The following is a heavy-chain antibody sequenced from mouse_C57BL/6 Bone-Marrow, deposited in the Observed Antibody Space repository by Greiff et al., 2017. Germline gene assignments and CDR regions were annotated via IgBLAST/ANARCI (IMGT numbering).Heavy chain of an antibody. J-gene: IGHJ3*01. V-gene: IGHV2-2*01. CDR3: ARNDYYDYDEGTWFAY. Sequence: VQVVESGPGLVQPSQSLSITCTVSGFSLTSYGVHWVRQSPGKGLEWLGVIWSGGSTDYNAAFISRLSISKDNSKSQVFFKMNSLQADDTAIYYCARNDYYDYDEGTWFAYWGQGTLVTVSA. CDR2: IWSGGST. CDR1: GFSLTSYG. D-gene: IGHD2-4*01.